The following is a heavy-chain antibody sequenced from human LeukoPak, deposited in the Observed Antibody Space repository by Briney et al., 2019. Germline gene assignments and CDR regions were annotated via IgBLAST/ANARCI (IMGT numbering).Heavy chain of an antibody. CDR2: IKQDGSEK. Sequence: PGGSLRLSCALSVFSFGIYWMSWARQARGGGLGWVANIKQDGSEKYYVDSVKGRFTISRDTAKNSLYLQMNSLRAEETAVYFCATAGGYSYGYYYHYYYMDVWGKGTTVTVSS. D-gene: IGHD5-18*01. CDR1: VFSFGIYW. CDR3: ATAGGYSYGYYYHYYYMDV. J-gene: IGHJ6*03. V-gene: IGHV3-7*01.